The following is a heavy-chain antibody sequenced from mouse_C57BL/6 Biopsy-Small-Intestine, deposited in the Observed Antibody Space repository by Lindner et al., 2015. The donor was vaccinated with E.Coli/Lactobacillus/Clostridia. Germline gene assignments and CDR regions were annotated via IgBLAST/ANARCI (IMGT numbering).Heavy chain of an antibody. CDR3: ARSPSPYFDY. CDR1: GYAFSNYW. V-gene: IGHV1-80*01. Sequence: VQLQESGAELVKPGASVKVSCTASGYAFSNYWMNWVKQRPGKGLEWIGQIYPGDGDTKYNGKFKGKATLTADKSSSTAYMQLSSLTSEDSAVYFCARSPSPYFDYWGQGTTLTVSS. D-gene: IGHD6-1*01. CDR2: IYPGDGDT. J-gene: IGHJ2*01.